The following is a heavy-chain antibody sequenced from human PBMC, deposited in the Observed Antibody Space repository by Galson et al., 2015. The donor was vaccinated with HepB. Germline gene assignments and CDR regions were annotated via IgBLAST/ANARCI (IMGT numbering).Heavy chain of an antibody. CDR3: ARGSFDYIGDTYRFRAFDI. V-gene: IGHV4-59*01. J-gene: IGHJ3*02. Sequence: LSLTCIITGGSINSFYWSWIRQPPGKGLEWIGYIYDSGRTDYTPALQSRVSISVDMAKTQFSLTLASVTAADTAIYYCARGSFDYIGDTYRFRAFDIWGQGKMVFVSS. CDR2: IYDSGRT. D-gene: IGHD3-16*02. CDR1: GGSINSFY.